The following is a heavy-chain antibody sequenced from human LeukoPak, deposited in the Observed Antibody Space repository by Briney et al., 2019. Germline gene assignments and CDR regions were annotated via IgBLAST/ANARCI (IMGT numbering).Heavy chain of an antibody. CDR3: ARDLAPYYDFWSGYQTGWFDP. D-gene: IGHD3-3*01. V-gene: IGHV3-7*01. J-gene: IGHJ5*02. CDR1: GFTFSSYA. CDR2: IKQDGSEK. Sequence: PGGSLRLSCAASGFTFSSYAMSWVRQAPGKGLEWVANIKQDGSEKYYVDSVKGRFTISRDNAKNSLYLQMNSLRAEDTAVYYCARDLAPYYDFWSGYQTGWFDPWGQGILVTVSS.